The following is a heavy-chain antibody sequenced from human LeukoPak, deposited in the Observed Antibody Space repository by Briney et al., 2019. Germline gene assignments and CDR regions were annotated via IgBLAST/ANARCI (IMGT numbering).Heavy chain of an antibody. CDR1: GFTFSSYW. V-gene: IGHV3-7*01. D-gene: IGHD3-10*01. Sequence: GGSLRLSCAASGFTFSSYWMSWVRQAPGKGLEWVANIKQDGSEKYYVDSVKGRFTISRDNAKNSLYLQMNSLRAEDTAVYYCARLITMVRGVMSHFDYWGQGTLVTVSS. J-gene: IGHJ4*02. CDR2: IKQDGSEK. CDR3: ARLITMVRGVMSHFDY.